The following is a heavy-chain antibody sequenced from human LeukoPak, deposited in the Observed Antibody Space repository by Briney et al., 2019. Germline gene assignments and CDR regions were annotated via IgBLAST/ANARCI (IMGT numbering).Heavy chain of an antibody. CDR3: ARPTTVALDY. V-gene: IGHV3-48*02. D-gene: IGHD4-23*01. Sequence: GGSLRLSCAASGFTFSDYDMHWVRQPPGKGLVWVSYITSSSRNINYADSVKGRFTVSRDNAKNSLYLQIDSLRDEDTAVYYCARPTTVALDYWGQGTLVTVSS. CDR1: GFTFSDYD. J-gene: IGHJ4*02. CDR2: ITSSSRNI.